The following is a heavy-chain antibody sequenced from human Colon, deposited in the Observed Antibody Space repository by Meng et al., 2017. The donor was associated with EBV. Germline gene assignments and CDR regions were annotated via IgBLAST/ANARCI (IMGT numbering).Heavy chain of an antibody. CDR1: GASISGGDYS. CDR3: ARGPYCGGDCYWFDP. CDR2: IYHGGTT. D-gene: IGHD2-21*02. V-gene: IGHV4-30-2*01. J-gene: IGHJ5*02. Sequence: HLPLTMPSSGRFKPSQSLALTGAVSGASISGGDYSWGWIRQPPGQGLEWIGYIYHGGTTYNTSLKSRVTISVDNSKNQFSLRLTSVTAADTAVYYCARGPYCGGDCYWFDPWGQGTLVTVS.